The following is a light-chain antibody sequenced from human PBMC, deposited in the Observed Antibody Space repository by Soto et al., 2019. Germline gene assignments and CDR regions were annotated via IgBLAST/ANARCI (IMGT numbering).Light chain of an antibody. CDR1: QSVSSSY. CDR2: DTS. CDR3: QQYGGSPRT. J-gene: IGKJ1*01. V-gene: IGKV3-20*01. Sequence: EIVLTQSPGTLSLSPGERATLSCRASQSVSSSYLAWYQQTPGQAPRLLVYDTSYRATGVPDRFSGSGSGTDFTLTISRLEPEDFAVYHCQQYGGSPRTFGQGTKVDIK.